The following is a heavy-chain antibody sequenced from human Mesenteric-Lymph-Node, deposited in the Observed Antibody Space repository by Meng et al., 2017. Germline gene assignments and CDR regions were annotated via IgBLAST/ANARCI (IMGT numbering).Heavy chain of an antibody. J-gene: IGHJ4*02. D-gene: IGHD3-22*01. Sequence: QGQLGHAGAELKKPGSLVKVSCKATGGTFSSYAISWVRQAPGQGLEWMGGIIPIFGTANYAQKFQGRVTITADESTSTAYMELSSLRSEDTAVYYCARGYYYYDSSGYYSGFDYWGQGTLVTVSS. CDR1: GGTFSSYA. V-gene: IGHV1-69*01. CDR2: IIPIFGTA. CDR3: ARGYYYYDSSGYYSGFDY.